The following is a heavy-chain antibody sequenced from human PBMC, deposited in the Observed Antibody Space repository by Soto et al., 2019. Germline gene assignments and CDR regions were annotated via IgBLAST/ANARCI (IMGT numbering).Heavy chain of an antibody. V-gene: IGHV1-46*01. J-gene: IGHJ4*02. D-gene: IGHD3-22*01. CDR2: INPSGGST. CDR1: GYTFTSYY. Sequence: GASVKVSCKASGYTFTSYYMHWVRQAPGQGLEWMGIINPSGGSTSYAQKFQGRVTMTRDTSTSTVYMELSSLRSEDTAVYYCARGLKHYYDSSGYYLGPVDYWGQGTLVTVSS. CDR3: ARGLKHYYDSSGYYLGPVDY.